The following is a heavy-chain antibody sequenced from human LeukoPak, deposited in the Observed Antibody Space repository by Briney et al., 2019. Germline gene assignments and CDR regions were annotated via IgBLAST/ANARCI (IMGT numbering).Heavy chain of an antibody. J-gene: IGHJ4*02. V-gene: IGHV3-48*03. CDR2: ITPSASST. Sequence: PGGSLRLSCVASGFTFSTYEMHWVRQAPGKGLEWLSYITPSASSTYYADSVKGRFTISRDNAKSSLYLQMNSLRVEDTAVYYCTNHALDYWGQGTLVTASS. D-gene: IGHD2-2*01. CDR3: TNHALDY. CDR1: GFTFSTYE.